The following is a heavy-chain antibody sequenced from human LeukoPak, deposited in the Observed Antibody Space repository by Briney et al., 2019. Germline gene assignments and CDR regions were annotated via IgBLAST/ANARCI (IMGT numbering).Heavy chain of an antibody. J-gene: IGHJ4*02. V-gene: IGHV3-30*01. CDR2: ISYDGSNK. CDR3: ASGRSQLVLGYYFDY. CDR1: GFTFSSYA. D-gene: IGHD6-6*01. Sequence: GGSLRLSCAASGFTFSSYAMHWVRQAPGKGLERVAVISYDGSNKYYADSVKGRFTISRDNSKNTLYLQMNSLRAEDTAVYYCASGRSQLVLGYYFDYWGQGTLVTVSS.